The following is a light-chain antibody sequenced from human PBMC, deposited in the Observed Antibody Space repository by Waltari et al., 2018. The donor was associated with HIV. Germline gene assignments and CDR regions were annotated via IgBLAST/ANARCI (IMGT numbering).Light chain of an antibody. V-gene: IGLV3-25*03. CDR1: ALPNQY. CDR2: KDN. CDR3: QSADSSGTVV. Sequence: SYELTQPPSVSVSPGQTARITCPGDALPNQYAYWYKQKPGQAPGLVIYKDNERPSGMPGRISGSSSGTTVTLTISGVQAEDEADYYCQSADSSGTVVFGGGTKLTVL. J-gene: IGLJ2*01.